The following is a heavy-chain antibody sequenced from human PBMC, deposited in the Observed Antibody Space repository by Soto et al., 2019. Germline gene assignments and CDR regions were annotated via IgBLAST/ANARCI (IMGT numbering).Heavy chain of an antibody. V-gene: IGHV4-34*01. Sequence: LSLTCAVYGGSFSGYYWSWIRQPPGKGLEWIGEINHSGSTNYNPSLKSRVTISVDTSKNQFSLKLSSVTAADTAVYYCARERRMYYYYGMDVWGQGTTVTVSS. CDR1: GGSFSGYY. J-gene: IGHJ6*02. CDR3: ARERRMYYYYGMDV. CDR2: INHSGST.